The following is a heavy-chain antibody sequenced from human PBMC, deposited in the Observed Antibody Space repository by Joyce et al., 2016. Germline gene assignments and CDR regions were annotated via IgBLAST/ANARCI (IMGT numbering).Heavy chain of an antibody. J-gene: IGHJ3*02. V-gene: IGHV3-30*18. D-gene: IGHD2-2*01. CDR1: GFTFSIYG. CDR2: ISYDGSNK. Sequence: QVQLVESGGGVVQPGMSLRLSCAASGFTFSIYGMHWVRQAPGKGMEWVAVISYDGSNKHYIDSVKGRFTISRDNSKNTLYLQMNDLRAEDTAVYYCAKFFMSATPSPNDAFDIWGQGTMVTVSS. CDR3: AKFFMSATPSPNDAFDI.